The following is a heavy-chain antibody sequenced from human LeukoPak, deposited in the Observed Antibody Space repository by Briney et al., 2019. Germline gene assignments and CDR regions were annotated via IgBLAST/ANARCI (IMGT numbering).Heavy chain of an antibody. V-gene: IGHV4-39*07. Sequence: PSETLSLTCTVSGGSISSSSYYWGWIRRPPGKGLEWIGSIYYSGSTYYNPSLKSRVTISVDTSKNQFSLKLSSVTAADTAVYYCARAGYSSGCPDYWGQGTLVTVSS. D-gene: IGHD6-19*01. J-gene: IGHJ4*02. CDR3: ARAGYSSGCPDY. CDR1: GGSISSSSYY. CDR2: IYYSGST.